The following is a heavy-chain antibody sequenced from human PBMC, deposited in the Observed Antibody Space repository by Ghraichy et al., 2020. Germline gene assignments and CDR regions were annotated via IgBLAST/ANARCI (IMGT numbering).Heavy chain of an antibody. D-gene: IGHD1-26*01. CDR3: AKAVGATQHRNYFDY. V-gene: IGHV3-23*01. Sequence: LSLTCAASGFTFSSYAMSWVRQAPGKGLEWVSAISGSGGSTYYADSVKGRFTISRDNSKNTLYLQMNSLRAEDTAVYYCAKAVGATQHRNYFDYWGQGTLVTVSS. CDR2: ISGSGGST. CDR1: GFTFSSYA. J-gene: IGHJ4*02.